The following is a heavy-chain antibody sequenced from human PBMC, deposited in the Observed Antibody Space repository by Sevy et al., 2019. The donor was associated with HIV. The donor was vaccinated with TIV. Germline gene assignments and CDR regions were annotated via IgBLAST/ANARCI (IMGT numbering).Heavy chain of an antibody. V-gene: IGHV3-21*01. CDR2: IFSSSSWI. J-gene: IGHJ6*02. D-gene: IGHD3-3*01. CDR1: GFIFNDYN. Sequence: GGSLRRSCAASGFIFNDYNMNWVRQAPGKGLEWVSFIFSSSSWIYYADSVKGRFTISRDNTKNSLYLQMNSLRAEDTAVYYCTRDKTILEGRYGMDVWGQGTTVTVSS. CDR3: TRDKTILEGRYGMDV.